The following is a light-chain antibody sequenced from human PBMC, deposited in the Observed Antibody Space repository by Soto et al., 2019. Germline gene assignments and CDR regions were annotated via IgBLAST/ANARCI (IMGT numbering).Light chain of an antibody. J-gene: IGKJ1*01. CDR2: GAS. CDR3: QQYTNWPPWT. Sequence: IVLTQSPGTLSLSTGERGTLSCRASQTISSSSLAWYQQKGGQAPRLLIYGASTRATGIPARFSGSGSGTEFTHTISSLQCEDSALSYCQQYTNWPPWTSGQGTKVDIK. V-gene: IGKV3-15*01. CDR1: QTISSS.